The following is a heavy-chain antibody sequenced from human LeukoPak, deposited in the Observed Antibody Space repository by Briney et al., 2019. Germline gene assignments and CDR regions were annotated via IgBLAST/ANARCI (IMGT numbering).Heavy chain of an antibody. J-gene: IGHJ4*02. CDR1: GYTFTGYY. CDR3: ARSSLYYYGSGTYDKVCLDY. D-gene: IGHD3-10*01. CDR2: INPNSGVT. Sequence: ASVKVSCKASGYTFTGYYMHWVRQAPGQGLEWMGWINPNSGVTNYAQKFQGRVTMTRDTSISTVYMELSRLRSDDTAVYYCARSSLYYYGSGTYDKVCLDYWGQGTLVTVSS. V-gene: IGHV1-2*02.